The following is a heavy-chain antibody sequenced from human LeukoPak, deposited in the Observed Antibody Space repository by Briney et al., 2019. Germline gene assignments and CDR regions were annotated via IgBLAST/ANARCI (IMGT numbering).Heavy chain of an antibody. J-gene: IGHJ4*02. Sequence: GGSLRLSCAASGFTFSSYAMSWVRQAPGKGLEWVSAISGSGGSTYYADSVKGRSTISRDNSKNTLYLQMNSLRAEDTAVYFCARRGGGFLSLDYWGQGTLVTVSS. CDR2: ISGSGGST. CDR1: GFTFSSYA. V-gene: IGHV3-23*01. D-gene: IGHD3-16*01. CDR3: ARRGGGFLSLDY.